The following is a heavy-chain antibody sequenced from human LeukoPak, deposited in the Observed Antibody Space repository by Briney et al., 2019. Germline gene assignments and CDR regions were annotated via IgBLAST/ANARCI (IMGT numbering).Heavy chain of an antibody. CDR2: ISTGGTT. D-gene: IGHD2-2*01. J-gene: IGHJ4*02. V-gene: IGHV4-4*07. Sequence: SETLSLTCSVSGDSISYFYWSWIRQAAGKGLEWIGRISTGGTTDYNTSLKSRVTMSVDTSKNQFSLKLSSVTAADTAVYYCARRKYQRIFDYWGQGTLVTVSS. CDR1: GDSISYFY. CDR3: ARRKYQRIFDY.